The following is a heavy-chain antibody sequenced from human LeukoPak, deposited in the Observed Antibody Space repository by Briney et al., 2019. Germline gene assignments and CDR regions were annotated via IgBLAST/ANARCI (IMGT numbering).Heavy chain of an antibody. Sequence: GGSLRLSCAASGFTFSGSAMHWVRQASGKGLEWVGRIRSKANSYATAYAASVKGRFTISRDNSKNTLYLQMNSLRAEDTAVYYCARASGPFDYWGQGTLVTVSS. V-gene: IGHV3-73*01. CDR1: GFTFSGSA. J-gene: IGHJ4*02. CDR2: IRSKANSYAT. CDR3: ARASGPFDY.